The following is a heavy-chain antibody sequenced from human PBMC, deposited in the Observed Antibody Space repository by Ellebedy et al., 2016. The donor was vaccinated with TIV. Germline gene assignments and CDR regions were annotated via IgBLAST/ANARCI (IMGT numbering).Heavy chain of an antibody. CDR3: ARGASRWLQPRYYFDY. Sequence: SETLSLTCTVSGGSISSYYWSWIRQPPGKGLEWIGYIYYSGSTNYNPSLKSRVTISVDTSKNQFSLKLSSVTAADTAVYYCARGASRWLQPRYYFDYWGQGTLVTVSS. J-gene: IGHJ4*02. CDR1: GGSISSYY. D-gene: IGHD5-24*01. CDR2: IYYSGST. V-gene: IGHV4-59*01.